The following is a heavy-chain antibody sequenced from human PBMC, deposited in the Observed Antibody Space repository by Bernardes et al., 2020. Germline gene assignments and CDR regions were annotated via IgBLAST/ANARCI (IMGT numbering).Heavy chain of an antibody. Sequence: SKTMSITCTVSGGSVSSVSYFWTWIRQPQGKGLEWIGYNYYSGSNNYNPSLKSRVTISLDTSKNQFSLNVSSVTAADTAVYYCAAIVTTSDYFDFWGQGTLVTGSS. J-gene: IGHJ4*02. D-gene: IGHD5-12*01. CDR3: AAIVTTSDYFDF. CDR1: GGSVSSVSYF. CDR2: NYYSGSN. V-gene: IGHV4-61*01.